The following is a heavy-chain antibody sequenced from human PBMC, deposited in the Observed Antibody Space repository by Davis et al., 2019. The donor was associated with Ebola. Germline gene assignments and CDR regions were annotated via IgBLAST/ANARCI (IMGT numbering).Heavy chain of an antibody. D-gene: IGHD1-1*01. CDR2: ISAYNGNT. Sequence: ASVKVSCKTSGYTFTTYGITWVRQAPGQGLEWMGWISAYNGNTNYAQKLQGRVTMTEDTSTDTAYMELSSLRSEDTAVYYCATKGVSRQLPDYYYYGLDVWGQGTTVTVSS. CDR1: GYTFTTYG. J-gene: IGHJ6*02. CDR3: ATKGVSRQLPDYYYYGLDV. V-gene: IGHV1-18*01.